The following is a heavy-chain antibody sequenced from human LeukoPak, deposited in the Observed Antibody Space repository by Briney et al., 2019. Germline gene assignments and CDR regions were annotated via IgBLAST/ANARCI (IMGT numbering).Heavy chain of an antibody. J-gene: IGHJ4*02. Sequence: SETLSLTCTVSGGSISSSSYYWGWVRQPPGKGLEWIGSIYYSGSTYYNPSLKSRVTISVDTSKNQFSLKLSSVTAADTAVYYCAREGRVARYYFDYWGQGTLVTVSS. V-gene: IGHV4-39*07. CDR1: GGSISSSSYY. CDR2: IYYSGST. D-gene: IGHD2-15*01. CDR3: AREGRVARYYFDY.